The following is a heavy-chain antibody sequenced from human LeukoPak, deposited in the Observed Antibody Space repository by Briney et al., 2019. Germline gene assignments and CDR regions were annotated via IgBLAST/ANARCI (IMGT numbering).Heavy chain of an antibody. CDR2: ISGSGGST. J-gene: IGHJ4*02. CDR3: ARANIVATYFDY. D-gene: IGHD5-12*01. V-gene: IGHV3-23*01. CDR1: GFTFSGYA. Sequence: PGGSLRLSCAASGFTFSGYAMSWVRQAPGKGLEWVSGISGSGGSTYSADSVKGRFTISRDNSKNTLYLQMNGLRAEDTAVYYCARANIVATYFDYWGQGTLVTASS.